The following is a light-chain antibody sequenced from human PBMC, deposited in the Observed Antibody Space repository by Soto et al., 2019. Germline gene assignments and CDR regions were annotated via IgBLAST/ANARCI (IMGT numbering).Light chain of an antibody. CDR1: QGISSY. V-gene: IGKV1-9*01. CDR2: AAS. CDR3: QQLNSYPLT. J-gene: IGKJ4*01. Sequence: DIQMTQSPSTLSASFGDTVTITCRASQGISSYLAWYQQKPGKAPKLLIYAASTLQSGVPSRFSGSGYGTEFNLTISSLQTEDFATYYCQQLNSYPLTFGGGTKVDIK.